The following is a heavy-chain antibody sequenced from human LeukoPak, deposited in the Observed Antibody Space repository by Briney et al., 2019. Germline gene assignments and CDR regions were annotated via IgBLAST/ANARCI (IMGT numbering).Heavy chain of an antibody. J-gene: IGHJ4*02. CDR1: GYSISSGYY. CDR3: AREVRANDFWSGYSRGSIFDY. Sequence: PSETLSLTCAVSGYSISSGYYWGWIRQPPGKGLEWIGSIYHSGNTNDNPSLKSRVTISLDTSKNQFSLKLISVTAADTAVYYCAREVRANDFWSGYSRGSIFDYWGQGTPVTVSS. V-gene: IGHV4-38-2*02. D-gene: IGHD3-3*01. CDR2: IYHSGNT.